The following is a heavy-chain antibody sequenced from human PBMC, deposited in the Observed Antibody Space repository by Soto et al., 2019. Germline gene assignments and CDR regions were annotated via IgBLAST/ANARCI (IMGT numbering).Heavy chain of an antibody. Sequence: ASVKVSCKASGYSFSGYYIHWVRQAPGKGLEWMGGFDPEDGETIYAQKFQGRVTITADESTSTAYMELSSLRSEDTAVYYCARGVAGTGYYYYYGMDVWGQGTTVTVSS. J-gene: IGHJ6*02. CDR2: FDPEDGET. CDR1: GYSFSGYY. CDR3: ARGVAGTGYYYYYGMDV. V-gene: IGHV1-24*01. D-gene: IGHD6-19*01.